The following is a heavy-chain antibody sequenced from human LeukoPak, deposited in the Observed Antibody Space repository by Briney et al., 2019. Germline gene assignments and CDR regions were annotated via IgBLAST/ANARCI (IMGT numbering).Heavy chain of an antibody. D-gene: IGHD2-2*02. CDR3: ARDQYCSSTSCYKGYFDY. Sequence: ASVKVSCKASGYTFTSYGISWVRQAPGQGLEWMGWINAYNGNTNYAQKLQGRVTMTTDTSTSTAYMELRSLRSDDTAVYYCARDQYCSSTSCYKGYFDYWGQGTLVTVSS. CDR1: GYTFTSYG. V-gene: IGHV1-18*01. CDR2: INAYNGNT. J-gene: IGHJ4*02.